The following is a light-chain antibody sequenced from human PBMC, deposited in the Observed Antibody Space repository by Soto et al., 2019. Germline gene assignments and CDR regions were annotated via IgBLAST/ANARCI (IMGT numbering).Light chain of an antibody. J-gene: IGLJ1*01. Sequence: QSVLAQPGSVSWSPGHSITISCTGTSSDVGGYNYVSWYQQHPGKAPKLMIYEVSNRPSGVSNRFSGSKSGNTASLTISGPQAEEEADYYCSSYTSSSTLAFGTGTKVT. CDR2: EVS. CDR3: SSYTSSSTLA. V-gene: IGLV2-14*01. CDR1: SSDVGGYNY.